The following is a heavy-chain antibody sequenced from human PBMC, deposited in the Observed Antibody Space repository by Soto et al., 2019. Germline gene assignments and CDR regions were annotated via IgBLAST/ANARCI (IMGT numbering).Heavy chain of an antibody. D-gene: IGHD2-21*02. CDR3: AREMSGGDWNY. Sequence: QVQLVQSGSEVKEPGASVGLSCKTSGYSFTSYHIHWVRQAPGQGLEWMGIINPRNGDTNYAQTFRARVTMTSDTSTSTVYMELNSRTSGDTAVYFCAREMSGGDWNYWGQGTLVTVSS. J-gene: IGHJ4*02. CDR1: GYSFTSYH. CDR2: INPRNGDT. V-gene: IGHV1-46*01.